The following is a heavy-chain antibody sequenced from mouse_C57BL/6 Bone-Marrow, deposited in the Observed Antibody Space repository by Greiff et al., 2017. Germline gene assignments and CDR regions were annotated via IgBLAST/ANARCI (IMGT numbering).Heavy chain of an antibody. CDR1: GYTFTSYW. CDR3: ASLILGYYGSRAMDY. V-gene: IGHV1-64*01. J-gene: IGHJ4*01. CDR2: IHPNSGST. Sequence: VQLQQPGAELVKPGASVKLSCKASGYTFTSYWMHWVKQRPGQGLEWIGMIHPNSGSTNYNEKFKSKATLTVDKSSSTAYMQLSSLTSEDSAVYYCASLILGYYGSRAMDYWGQGTSVTVSS. D-gene: IGHD1-1*01.